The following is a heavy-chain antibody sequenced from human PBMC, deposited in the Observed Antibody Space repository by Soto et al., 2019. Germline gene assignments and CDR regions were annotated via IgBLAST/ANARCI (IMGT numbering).Heavy chain of an antibody. D-gene: IGHD4-17*01. V-gene: IGHV3-48*01. CDR2: ISSSSSTI. J-gene: IGHJ5*02. Sequence: EVQLVESGGGLVQPGGSLRLSCAASGFTFSSYSMNWVRQAPGKGLEWVSYISSSSSTIYYADSVKGRFTISRDNAKNSLYLQMNSLRAEDTAVYNCAGESDYLNLFAPWGKGTLVTVSS. CDR3: AGESDYLNLFAP. CDR1: GFTFSSYS.